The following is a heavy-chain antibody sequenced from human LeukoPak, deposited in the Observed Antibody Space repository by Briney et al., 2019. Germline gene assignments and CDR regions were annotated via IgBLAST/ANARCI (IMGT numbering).Heavy chain of an antibody. D-gene: IGHD5-18*01. V-gene: IGHV1-69*05. Sequence: SVXVXXKASXGTFSSYAXXWVRQAPGQGXEGXGGIXPIFGTANYAQKFQGRVTITTDESTSTAYMELRSLRSEDTAVYYCARTYRTAMVPGAYNWFDPWGQGTLVTVSS. J-gene: IGHJ5*02. CDR2: IXPIFGTA. CDR1: XGTFSSYA. CDR3: ARTYRTAMVPGAYNWFDP.